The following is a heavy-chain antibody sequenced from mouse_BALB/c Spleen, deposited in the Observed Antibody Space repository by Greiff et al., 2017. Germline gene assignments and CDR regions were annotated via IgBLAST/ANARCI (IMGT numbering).Heavy chain of an antibody. V-gene: IGHV3-2*02. Sequence: DVQLQESGPGLVKPSQSLSLTCTVTGYSITSDYAWNWIRQFPGNKLEWMGYISYSGSTSYNPSLKSRIPITRDTSKNQFFLQLNSVTTEDTATYYCALYDGYSSYAMDYWGQGTSVTVSS. CDR3: ALYDGYSSYAMDY. J-gene: IGHJ4*01. D-gene: IGHD2-3*01. CDR2: ISYSGST. CDR1: GYSITSDYA.